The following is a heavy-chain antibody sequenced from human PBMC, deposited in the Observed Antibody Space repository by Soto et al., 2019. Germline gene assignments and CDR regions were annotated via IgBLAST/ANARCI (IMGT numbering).Heavy chain of an antibody. CDR2: IRSKANSYAT. CDR3: TRPYYYYDSSGYSYYFDY. D-gene: IGHD3-22*01. V-gene: IGHV3-73*01. J-gene: IGHJ4*02. CDR1: GFTFSGSA. Sequence: LRLSCAASGFTFSGSAMHWVRQASGKGLEWVGRIRSKANSYATAYAASVKGRFTISRDDSKNTAYLQMNSLKTEDTAVYYCTRPYYYYDSSGYSYYFDYWGQGTLVTVSS.